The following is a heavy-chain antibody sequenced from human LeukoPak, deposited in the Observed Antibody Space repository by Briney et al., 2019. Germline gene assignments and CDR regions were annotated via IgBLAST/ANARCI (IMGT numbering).Heavy chain of an antibody. CDR2: IYYSGST. D-gene: IGHD1-26*01. CDR3: ARDRAYSGSYFRAFDI. CDR1: GGSISSYY. V-gene: IGHV4-59*01. Sequence: SETLSLTCTVSGGSISSYYWSWIRQPPGKGLEWIGYIYYSGSTNYNPSPKSRVTISVDTSKNQFSLKLSSVTAADTAVYYCARDRAYSGSYFRAFDIWGQGTMVTVSS. J-gene: IGHJ3*02.